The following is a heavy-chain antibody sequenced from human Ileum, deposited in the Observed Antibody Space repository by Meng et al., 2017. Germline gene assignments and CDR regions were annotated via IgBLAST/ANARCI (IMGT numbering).Heavy chain of an antibody. V-gene: IGHV4-34*01. CDR2: IHYSGST. CDR1: GDSFTDYY. D-gene: IGHD1-26*01. J-gene: IGHJ4*02. Sequence: QLQLMQWGAGRLKPSETLSLPCNVYGDSFTDYYWNWIRQPPGKGREWIGEIHYSGSTNYNPSLESRVTISEDTSQKQFSLRLSSVTAADTAVYYCARRIRGGSYLGWGQGTLVTVSS. CDR3: ARRIRGGSYLG.